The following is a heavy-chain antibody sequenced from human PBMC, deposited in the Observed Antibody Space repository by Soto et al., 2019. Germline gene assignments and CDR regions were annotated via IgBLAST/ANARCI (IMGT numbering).Heavy chain of an antibody. Sequence: EVQLVQSGAEVKKPGESLKISCKGSGYNFDKYWIGWVRQMPGKGVEWMGIIHPGDSNIRYSPSFQGQVTISADMSISTASLQWSSVKASDTAMYYCARRGGFGVLYGMDVWGQGTTVTVSS. V-gene: IGHV5-51*03. CDR1: GYNFDKYW. CDR3: ARRGGFGVLYGMDV. J-gene: IGHJ6*02. CDR2: IHPGDSNI. D-gene: IGHD3-10*01.